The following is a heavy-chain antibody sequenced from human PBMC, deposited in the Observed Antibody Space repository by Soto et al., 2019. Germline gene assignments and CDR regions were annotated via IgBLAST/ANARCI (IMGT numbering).Heavy chain of an antibody. D-gene: IGHD1-1*01. Sequence: ASVKVSCKASGYTFTSYGITWVRQAPGQGLEWMGWISGYDGKTKYAQKLQGRVTMTTDTSTSTVYMDLKSLTSDDTAFYYCARDRPLGLAGIIDYNRFDPWGQGTLVTVSS. CDR1: GYTFTSYG. J-gene: IGHJ5*02. CDR2: ISGYDGKT. V-gene: IGHV1-18*04. CDR3: ARDRPLGLAGIIDYNRFDP.